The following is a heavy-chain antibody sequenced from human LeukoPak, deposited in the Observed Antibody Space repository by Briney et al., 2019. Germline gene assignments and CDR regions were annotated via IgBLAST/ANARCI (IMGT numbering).Heavy chain of an antibody. CDR2: IYNGVNT. Sequence: TSETLSLTCTVSGASVSSASYWTWIRQPPGKGVEWIAHIYNGVNTNYNPSLKSRVTISVDTSKNQFSLRLNSVTAADTAVYYCATSVVVITHFDYWGQGTPVTVSS. CDR1: GASVSSASY. CDR3: ATSVVVITHFDY. J-gene: IGHJ4*02. V-gene: IGHV4-61*01. D-gene: IGHD3-22*01.